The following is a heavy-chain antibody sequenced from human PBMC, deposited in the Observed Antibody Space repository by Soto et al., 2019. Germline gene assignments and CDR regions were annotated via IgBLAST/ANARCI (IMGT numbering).Heavy chain of an antibody. J-gene: IGHJ4*02. CDR1: GYTFTIYA. V-gene: IGHV1-3*01. D-gene: IGHD6-13*01. Sequence: GASVKVSCKASGYTFTIYAMHWVRQAPGQRLEWMGWINAGNGNTKYSQKFQGRVTITRDTSASTAYMELSSLRSEDTAVYYCAREEQQLVLGLFDYWGQGTLVTVSS. CDR3: AREEQQLVLGLFDY. CDR2: INAGNGNT.